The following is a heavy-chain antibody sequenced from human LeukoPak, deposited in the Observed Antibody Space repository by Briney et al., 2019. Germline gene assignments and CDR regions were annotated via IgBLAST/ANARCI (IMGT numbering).Heavy chain of an antibody. CDR3: GKSGGSIAAALTLFDY. CDR2: INPNSGGT. J-gene: IGHJ4*02. D-gene: IGHD6-13*01. Sequence: ASVKVSCKASGYNLTGYYMHWLRQAPGQGLEWMGWINPNSGGTNYAQKFQGRVSMTRDTSISTAYMELRSLRSDDTAVYYCGKSGGSIAAALTLFDYWGQGTLVTVSS. V-gene: IGHV1-2*02. CDR1: GYNLTGYY.